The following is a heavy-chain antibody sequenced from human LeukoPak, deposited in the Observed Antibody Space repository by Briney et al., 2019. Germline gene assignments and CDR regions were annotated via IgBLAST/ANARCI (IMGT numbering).Heavy chain of an antibody. Sequence: GGSLRLSCAASGFTFSTYGMHWVRQAPGKGLEWVAVISSDGSNKYYAGSVKGRFTISRDNSKNTLYLQMNSLRAEDTAVYYCATVPSSGTYYAPLDYWGQGTLVTVSS. CDR1: GFTFSTYG. V-gene: IGHV3-30*03. CDR3: ATVPSSGTYYAPLDY. D-gene: IGHD1-26*01. CDR2: ISSDGSNK. J-gene: IGHJ4*02.